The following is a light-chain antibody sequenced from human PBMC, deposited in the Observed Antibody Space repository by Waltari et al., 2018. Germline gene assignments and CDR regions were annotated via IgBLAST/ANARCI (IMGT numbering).Light chain of an antibody. Sequence: QSALTQPASVSGSPGQSITISCTVISSDVGSYSSVPCYPDHPGQGPKVIIYDVSDRPSGVSARFSGSKSGNTASLTISGLQAEDEADYYCSSQSSDTVVLFGGGTKVTVL. V-gene: IGLV2-14*03. CDR1: SSDVGSYSS. CDR2: DVS. CDR3: SSQSSDTVVL. J-gene: IGLJ3*02.